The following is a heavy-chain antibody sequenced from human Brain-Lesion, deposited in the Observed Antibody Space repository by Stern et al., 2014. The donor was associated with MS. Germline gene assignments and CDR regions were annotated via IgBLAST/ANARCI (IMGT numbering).Heavy chain of an antibody. D-gene: IGHD1-26*01. J-gene: IGHJ4*02. Sequence: VQLVQSGAEVKKPGASVKVSCKVSGYTLTELSMHWVRQAPRKGLEWMGGFDPEDGETIYAQKFQGRVTMTEDTSTDTAYVELSSLRSEDTAVYYCATLSPGAGGNYYRHFDYWGQGTLVTVSS. V-gene: IGHV1-24*01. CDR3: ATLSPGAGGNYYRHFDY. CDR2: FDPEDGET. CDR1: GYTLTELS.